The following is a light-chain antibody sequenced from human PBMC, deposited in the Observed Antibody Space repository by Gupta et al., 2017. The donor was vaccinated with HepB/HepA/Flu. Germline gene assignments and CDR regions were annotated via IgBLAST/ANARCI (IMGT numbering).Light chain of an antibody. CDR1: QSVSSN. Sequence: EIVMTQSPATLSVSPGERATLSCRASQSVSSNLAWYQQKPGQAPRLLIYDASTRATGIPGRFSGSGSGTELTLTISSLQSEDFALYYCQQYDNWPPITFGQGTRLEIK. V-gene: IGKV3-15*01. CDR3: QQYDNWPPIT. CDR2: DAS. J-gene: IGKJ5*01.